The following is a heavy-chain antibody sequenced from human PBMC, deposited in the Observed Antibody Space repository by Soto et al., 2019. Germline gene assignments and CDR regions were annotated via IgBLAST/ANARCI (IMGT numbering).Heavy chain of an antibody. J-gene: IGHJ4*02. V-gene: IGHV1-18*01. CDR1: GYTFTSYG. CDR3: AREGVGATLGYYFDY. CDR2: ISAYNGNT. Sequence: QVQLVQSGAEVKKPGASVKVSCKASGYTFTSYGISWVRQAPGQGLEWMGWISAYNGNTNYAQKPQGRVTMTTDTSTGTAYMELRSLRSDDTAVYYCAREGVGATLGYYFDYWGQGTLVTVSS. D-gene: IGHD1-26*01.